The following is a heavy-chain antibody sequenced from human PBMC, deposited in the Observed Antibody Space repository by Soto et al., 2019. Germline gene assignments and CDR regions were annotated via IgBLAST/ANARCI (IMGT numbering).Heavy chain of an antibody. CDR3: AMTTVSYYMDV. Sequence: GESLKISCEASGYTFTKYWIGWVRQMPGKGLEWMGIIYPGDSDTTYSPSFEGQVTISADKSITTAYLQWRSLKASDTAMYFCAMTTVSYYMDVWGKGTTVTVSS. D-gene: IGHD4-17*01. CDR2: IYPGDSDT. V-gene: IGHV5-51*01. J-gene: IGHJ6*03. CDR1: GYTFTKYW.